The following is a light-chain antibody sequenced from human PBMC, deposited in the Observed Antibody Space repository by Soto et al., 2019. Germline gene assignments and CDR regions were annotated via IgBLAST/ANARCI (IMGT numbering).Light chain of an antibody. CDR3: EQYDNGWT. CDR1: QSISSW. CDR2: KAS. V-gene: IGKV1-5*03. J-gene: IGKJ1*01. Sequence: DIQMTQSPSTLSASVGDRVTITCRATQSISSWLAWYQQKPGKAPKLLIYKASTLESGVPSRFSGSGSGTEFTLTISSLQPDDFATDYCEQYDNGWTFGQGTKVEIK.